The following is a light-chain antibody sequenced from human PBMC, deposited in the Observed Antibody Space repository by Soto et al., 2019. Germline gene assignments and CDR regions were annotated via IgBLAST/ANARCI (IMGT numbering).Light chain of an antibody. CDR2: AAS. Sequence: GESVTLTCRASQVISTSLAWYQVKPGKAPKLLIYAASTLESGVPSRFSATVSGTEFSLTITSLQPEDFATYYCQQLFDSPITFGQGTRLEI. CDR1: QVISTS. J-gene: IGKJ5*01. V-gene: IGKV1-9*01. CDR3: QQLFDSPIT.